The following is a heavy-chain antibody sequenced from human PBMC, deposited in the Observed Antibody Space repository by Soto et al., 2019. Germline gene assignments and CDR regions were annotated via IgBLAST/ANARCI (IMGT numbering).Heavy chain of an antibody. D-gene: IGHD2-2*01. CDR3: AKARGDCSSTSCYWGVDY. CDR2: ISGSGGST. J-gene: IGHJ4*02. CDR1: GFTFSSYA. Sequence: EVQLLESGGGLVQPGGSLRLSCAASGFTFSSYAMSWVRQAPGKGLEWVSAISGSGGSTYYADSVKGRFTISRENSKNTLYLQMNSLRAEDTAVYYCAKARGDCSSTSCYWGVDYWGQGTLVTVSS. V-gene: IGHV3-23*01.